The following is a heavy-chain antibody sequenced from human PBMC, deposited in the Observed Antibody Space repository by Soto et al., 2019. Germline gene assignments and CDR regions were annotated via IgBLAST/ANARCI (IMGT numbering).Heavy chain of an antibody. CDR2: IYTSGST. V-gene: IGHV4-4*07. CDR3: ARDFPETTYDFWSGYYSDDAFDI. Sequence: SETLSLTCTVSGGSISSYYWSWIRQPAGKGLEWIGRIYTSGSTNYNPSLKSRVTMSVDTSKNQFSLKLSSVTAADTAVYYCARDFPETTYDFWSGYYSDDAFDIWGQGTMVTVS. CDR1: GGSISSYY. D-gene: IGHD3-3*01. J-gene: IGHJ3*02.